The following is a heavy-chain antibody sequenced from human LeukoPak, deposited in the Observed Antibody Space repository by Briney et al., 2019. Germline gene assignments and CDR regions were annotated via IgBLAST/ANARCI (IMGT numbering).Heavy chain of an antibody. D-gene: IGHD3-10*01. J-gene: IGHJ4*02. CDR2: INPNSGGT. Sequence: ASVNVSCKASGYTFTVYYMHWVRQAPGQGLEWMGRINPNSGGTNYAQKFQGRVTMTRDTSISTAYMELSRLRSDDTAVYYCASGLYGSGSSGYWGQGTLVTVSS. V-gene: IGHV1-2*06. CDR3: ASGLYGSGSSGY. CDR1: GYTFTVYY.